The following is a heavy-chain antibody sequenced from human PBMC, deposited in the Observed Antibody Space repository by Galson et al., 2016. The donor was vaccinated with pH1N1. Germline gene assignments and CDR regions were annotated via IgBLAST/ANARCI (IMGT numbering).Heavy chain of an antibody. Sequence: SVKVSCKASGATFNSYGIHWVRQAPGNGLEWMGDINPVFGTTNYAQRFQDRVTITAHDMELSGLRSEDTAIYYCATFSSSSSWRSLDVWGQGTTVTVSS. CDR1: GATFNSYG. CDR2: INPVFGTT. CDR3: ATFSSSSSWRSLDV. V-gene: IGHV1-69*13. D-gene: IGHD6-6*01. J-gene: IGHJ3*01.